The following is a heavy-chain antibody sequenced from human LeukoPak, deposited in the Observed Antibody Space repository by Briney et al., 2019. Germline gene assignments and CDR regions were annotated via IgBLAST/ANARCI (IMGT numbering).Heavy chain of an antibody. CDR1: GFTFSSYW. D-gene: IGHD3-3*01. Sequence: QPGGSLRLSCAASGFTFSSYWMHWVRQAPGKGLVWVSRINSDGSSTSYADSVKGRFTISRDNAKNTLYLQMNSLRAEDTAVYYCARESGGGLLRFLEWYFYGMDVWGQGTTVTVSS. CDR3: ARESGGGLLRFLEWYFYGMDV. V-gene: IGHV3-74*01. CDR2: INSDGSST. J-gene: IGHJ6*02.